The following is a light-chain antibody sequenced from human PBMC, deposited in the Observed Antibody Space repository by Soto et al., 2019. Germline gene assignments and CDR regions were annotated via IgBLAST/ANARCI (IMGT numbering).Light chain of an antibody. CDR1: SSDVGGYNY. J-gene: IGLJ2*01. CDR3: SSYTRSSTLVV. V-gene: IGLV2-14*01. CDR2: DVS. Sequence: QSALTQPASVSGSPGQSITISCTGTSSDVGGYNYVSWYQQHPGKAPKLMIYDVSNRPSGVSNRFSGSKSGNTASLTISGLQAGDEADYYCSSYTRSSTLVVFGGGTQLTVL.